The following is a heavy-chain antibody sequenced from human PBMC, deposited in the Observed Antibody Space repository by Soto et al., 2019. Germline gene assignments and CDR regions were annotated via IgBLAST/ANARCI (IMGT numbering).Heavy chain of an antibody. CDR1: GFTFSSYG. Sequence: GGSLRLSCAASGFTFSSYGMHWVRQAPGKGLEWVAVIWYDGSNKYYADSVKDGFTISRDNSKNTLYLQMNSLRAEDTSVFYYARQGPPDLLAGKQLYCYYYYGTDVWGQGTTVTVSS. J-gene: IGHJ6*02. D-gene: IGHD6-13*01. CDR3: ARQGPPDLLAGKQLYCYYYYGTDV. CDR2: IWYDGSNK. V-gene: IGHV3-33*01.